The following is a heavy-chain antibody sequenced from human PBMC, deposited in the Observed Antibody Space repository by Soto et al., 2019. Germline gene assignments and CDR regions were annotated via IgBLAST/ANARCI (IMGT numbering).Heavy chain of an antibody. J-gene: IGHJ4*02. Sequence: PGGSLRLACAASGFTFSSYAMSWVRQAPGKGLEWVSAISGSGGSTYYADSVKGRFTISRDNSKNTLYLQMNSLRAEDTAVYYCAKDDIVVVSQNYFAYWGQGTLVTVSS. CDR1: GFTFSSYA. CDR2: ISGSGGST. CDR3: AKDDIVVVSQNYFAY. V-gene: IGHV3-23*01. D-gene: IGHD2-2*01.